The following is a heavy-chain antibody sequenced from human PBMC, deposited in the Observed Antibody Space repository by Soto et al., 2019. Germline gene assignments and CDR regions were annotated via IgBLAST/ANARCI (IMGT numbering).Heavy chain of an antibody. CDR3: AKSEYQLLIWFDP. Sequence: GGSLRLSCAASGFTFSSYGMHWVRQAPGKGLEWVAAIWGSGGSTYYADSVKGRFTISRDNSKSTLYLQMNSLRAEDTAVYYCAKSEYQLLIWFDPWGQGTLVTVSS. D-gene: IGHD2-2*01. CDR2: IWGSGGST. CDR1: GFTFSSYG. V-gene: IGHV3-23*01. J-gene: IGHJ5*02.